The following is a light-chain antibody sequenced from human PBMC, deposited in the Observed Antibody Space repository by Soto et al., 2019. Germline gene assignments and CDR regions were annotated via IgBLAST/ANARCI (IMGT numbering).Light chain of an antibody. J-gene: IGLJ1*01. Sequence: QSVLTQPASVSGAPGQAITISCTGKNREVCGYNYVSWYQHHPGKAPKLMIFDVSNRPSGVSNRFSGSKSGNTASLTISGLQPEDEADYYCSSYTTSNTRQIVFGTGTKVTVL. V-gene: IGLV2-14*03. CDR3: SSYTTSNTRQIV. CDR1: NREVCGYNY. CDR2: DVS.